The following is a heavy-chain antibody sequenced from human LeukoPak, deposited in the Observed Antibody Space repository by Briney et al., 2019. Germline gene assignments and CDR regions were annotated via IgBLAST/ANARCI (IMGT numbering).Heavy chain of an antibody. Sequence: GGSLRLSCAVSGFTFSTYWMSWVRQAPGKGLEWVANIKQDGSEKYYVDSVKGRFTISRDNAKNSLYLQMNSLRAEDTAVYYCARWAGGHYDYWGQGTLVTVSS. CDR1: GFTFSTYW. D-gene: IGHD1-26*01. CDR2: IKQDGSEK. V-gene: IGHV3-7*03. J-gene: IGHJ4*02. CDR3: ARWAGGHYDY.